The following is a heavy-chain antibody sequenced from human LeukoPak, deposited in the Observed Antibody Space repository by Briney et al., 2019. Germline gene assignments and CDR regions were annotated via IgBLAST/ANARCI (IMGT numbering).Heavy chain of an antibody. J-gene: IGHJ4*02. V-gene: IGHV4-61*01. D-gene: IGHD1-26*01. CDR2: IYYSGST. CDR3: AREEALGSGSFDY. Sequence: SETLSLTCTVSGYSISSTYYWSWIRQPPGKGLEWIGYIYYSGSTSYNPSLKSRVTISVDTSKNQFSLKLSSVTAADTAVYYCAREEALGSGSFDYWGQGTLVTVSS. CDR1: GYSISSTYY.